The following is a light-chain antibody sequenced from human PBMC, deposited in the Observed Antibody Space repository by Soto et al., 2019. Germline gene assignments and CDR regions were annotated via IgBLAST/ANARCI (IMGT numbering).Light chain of an antibody. J-gene: IGKJ1*01. Sequence: IEMGQSPSFLSTSVGDRVTISCRASQGIINDLAWDQQNPGKVPKRRIYASPTLQSGAPSRFSGSRSATDFGLTISSLQPGDFATYSCLQLNSDPPTFGQGTKVDI. CDR3: LQLNSDPPT. V-gene: IGKV1-17*01. CDR1: QGIIND. CDR2: ASP.